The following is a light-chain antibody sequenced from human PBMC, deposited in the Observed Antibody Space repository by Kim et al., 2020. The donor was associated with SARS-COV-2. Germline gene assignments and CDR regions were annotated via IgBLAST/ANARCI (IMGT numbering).Light chain of an antibody. CDR1: QVIHTY. Sequence: SACVGARVTITCRASQVIHTYLAWFQQKPGQAPKSLIYAASNLHSGVPSRFSGSGSGTDFTLTISGLQPEDFAIYYCQQYNRYPYTFGQGTKLEI. CDR2: AAS. V-gene: IGKV1-16*01. J-gene: IGKJ2*01. CDR3: QQYNRYPYT.